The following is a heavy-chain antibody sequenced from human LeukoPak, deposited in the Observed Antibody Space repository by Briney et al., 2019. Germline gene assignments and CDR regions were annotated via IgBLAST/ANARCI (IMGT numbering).Heavy chain of an antibody. Sequence: KPSETLSLTCTASGGSISGYYWSWIREPPGKGLGWIGYIHYTGSTNYNPSLTGRVAISVDTSKNQFSLKVTSVTAADTAVYYCARVSGYCSTSSCRGIEIWGQGALVTVS. J-gene: IGHJ4*02. CDR3: ARVSGYCSTSSCRGIEI. V-gene: IGHV4-59*01. CDR1: GGSISGYY. CDR2: IHYTGST. D-gene: IGHD2-2*01.